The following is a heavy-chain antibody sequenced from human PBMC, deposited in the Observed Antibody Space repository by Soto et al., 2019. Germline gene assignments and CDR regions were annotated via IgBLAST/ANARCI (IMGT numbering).Heavy chain of an antibody. CDR3: AGFHDYGDYDPMD. V-gene: IGHV3-23*01. Sequence: GGSLRLSCAASGFTFSSYAMSWVRQAPGKGLEWVSAISGSGGSKYYADSVKGRFTISRDNSKNTLYLQMNSLRAEDTAVYYCAGFHDYGDYDPMDWGQGTLVTVSS. J-gene: IGHJ4*02. D-gene: IGHD4-17*01. CDR2: ISGSGGSK. CDR1: GFTFSSYA.